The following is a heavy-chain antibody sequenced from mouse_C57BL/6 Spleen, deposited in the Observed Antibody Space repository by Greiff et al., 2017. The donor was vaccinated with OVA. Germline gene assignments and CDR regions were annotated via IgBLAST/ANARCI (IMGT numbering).Heavy chain of an antibody. Sequence: QVQLQQPGAELVMPGASVKLSCKASGYTFTSYWMHWVKQRPGQGLEWIGEIDPSDSYTNYNQKFKGKSTLTVDKSSSTAYMQLSSLTSEDSAVYYCARDYYGSSYVFAYWGQGTLVTVSA. D-gene: IGHD1-1*01. CDR3: ARDYYGSSYVFAY. CDR1: GYTFTSYW. J-gene: IGHJ3*01. CDR2: IDPSDSYT. V-gene: IGHV1-69*01.